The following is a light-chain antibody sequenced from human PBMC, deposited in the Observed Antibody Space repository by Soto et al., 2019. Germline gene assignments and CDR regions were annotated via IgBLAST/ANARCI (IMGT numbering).Light chain of an antibody. CDR2: GAS. J-gene: IGKJ1*01. Sequence: EIVMTQSPATLSVSPGERATLSCRASQSVSSNLAWYQQKPGQAPRLLIYGASTSATGIPARFRGSGSGTEFTLTISSLQSEDFAVYCCQQYGSSPTTFGHGTKVDIK. V-gene: IGKV3-15*01. CDR3: QQYGSSPTT. CDR1: QSVSSN.